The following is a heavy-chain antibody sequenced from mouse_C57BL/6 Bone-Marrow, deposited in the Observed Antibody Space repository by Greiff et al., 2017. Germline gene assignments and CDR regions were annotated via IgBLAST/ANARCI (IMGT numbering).Heavy chain of an antibody. D-gene: IGHD2-4*01. V-gene: IGHV14-4*01. CDR1: GFNIKDDY. J-gene: IGHJ3*01. CDR3: TTSDYSFAY. CDR2: IDPENGDT. Sequence: VQLQQSGAELVRPGASVKLSCTASGFNIKDDYMHWVKQRPEQGLEWIGWIDPENGDTEYASKFQGKATITADTSSNTAYLQLSSLTSEDTAVYSCTTSDYSFAYWGQGTLVTVSA.